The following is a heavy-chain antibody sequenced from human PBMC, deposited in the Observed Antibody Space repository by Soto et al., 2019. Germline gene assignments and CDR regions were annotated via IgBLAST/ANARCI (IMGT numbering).Heavy chain of an antibody. Sequence: SETLSLTCTVSGGSISSGDYYWSWIRQPPGKGLEWIGYIYYSGSTYYNPSLKSRVTISVDTSKNQFSLKLSSVTAADTAVYYCASLSYYDFWSGPSWGQGTLVTVSS. CDR2: IYYSGST. CDR3: ASLSYYDFWSGPS. CDR1: GGSISSGDYY. D-gene: IGHD3-3*01. J-gene: IGHJ5*02. V-gene: IGHV4-30-4*01.